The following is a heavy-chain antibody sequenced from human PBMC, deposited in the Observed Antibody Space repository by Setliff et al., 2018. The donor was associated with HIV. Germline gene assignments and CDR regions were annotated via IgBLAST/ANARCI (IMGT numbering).Heavy chain of an antibody. CDR3: ATQLRRGYSYGSLFDY. V-gene: IGHV3-66*01. D-gene: IGHD5-18*01. Sequence: PGGSLRLSCAASGFTFSNAWMSWVRQAPGKGLEWVSVIYGGGSTNYADSVKGRFTISTDNSKNTLYLQMNSLRAEDTAVYYCATQLRRGYSYGSLFDYWGQGTLVTVSS. CDR2: IYGGGST. J-gene: IGHJ4*02. CDR1: GFTFSNAW.